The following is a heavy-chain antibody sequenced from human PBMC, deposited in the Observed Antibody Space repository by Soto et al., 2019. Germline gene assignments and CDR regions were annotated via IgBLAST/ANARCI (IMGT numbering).Heavy chain of an antibody. J-gene: IGHJ4*02. V-gene: IGHV1-8*01. CDR1: GYTFSSYD. Sequence: QVHLVQSGAEVRKPGASVKVSCKASGYTFSSYDINWVRQATGQGLEWVGWMNPNNGEAGYAQKFQGRVTMTRDTSIRTAYLELTSLRSDDTAVYYCAKGYYCISTSCHRLRYWGQGTLVTVSP. CDR2: MNPNNGEA. CDR3: AKGYYCISTSCHRLRY. D-gene: IGHD3-3*01.